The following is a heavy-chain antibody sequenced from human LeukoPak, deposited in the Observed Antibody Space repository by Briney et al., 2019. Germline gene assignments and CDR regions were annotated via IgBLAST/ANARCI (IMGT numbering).Heavy chain of an antibody. Sequence: PSETLSLTCTVSGGSISSSSYYWGWIRQPPGKGLEWIGSIYYSGSTYYNPSLKSRVTISVDTSKNQFSLKLSSVTAADTAVYYCASRDGYNFDYWGQGTLVTVSS. CDR3: ASRDGYNFDY. CDR2: IYYSGST. CDR1: GGSISSSSYY. D-gene: IGHD5-24*01. V-gene: IGHV4-39*01. J-gene: IGHJ4*02.